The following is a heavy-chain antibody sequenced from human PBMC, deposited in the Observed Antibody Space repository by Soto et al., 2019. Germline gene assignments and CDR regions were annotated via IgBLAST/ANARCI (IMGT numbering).Heavy chain of an antibody. Sequence: ASVKVSCKASGFTFTSSAVQWVRQARGQRLEWIGWIVVGSGNTNYAQKFQERVTITRDMSTSTAYMELSSLRSEDTAVYYCAAGSQRLDXSSTSCYKHYYYYGMDVWGQGTTVTVSS. CDR2: IVVGSGNT. CDR3: AAGSQRLDXSSTSCYKHYYYYGMDV. V-gene: IGHV1-58*01. J-gene: IGHJ6*02. CDR1: GFTFTSSA. D-gene: IGHD2-2*02.